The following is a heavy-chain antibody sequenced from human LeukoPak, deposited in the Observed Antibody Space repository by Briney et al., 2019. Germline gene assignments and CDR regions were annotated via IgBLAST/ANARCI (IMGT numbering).Heavy chain of an antibody. CDR1: GYTFTSYA. CDR2: INTNTGNP. J-gene: IGHJ6*02. D-gene: IGHD2-2*01. CDR3: AREVPAVYYYYYYGMDV. V-gene: IGHV7-4-1*02. Sequence: GASVKVSCKASGYTFTSYAMNWVRQAPGQGLEWMGWINTNTGNPTHAQGFTGRFVFSLDTSVSTAYLQISGLKAEDTAVYYCAREVPAVYYYYYYGMDVWGQGTTVTVSS.